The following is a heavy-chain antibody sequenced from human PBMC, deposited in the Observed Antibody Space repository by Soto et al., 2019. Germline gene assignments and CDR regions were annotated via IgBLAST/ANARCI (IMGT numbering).Heavy chain of an antibody. CDR3: ASLYCSSTSCYYGMDV. V-gene: IGHV4-34*01. Sequence: SETLSLTCAVYGGSFSGYYWSWIRQPPGKGLEWIGEINHSGSTNYNPSLKSRVTISVDTSKNQFSLKLSSVTAADTAVYYCASLYCSSTSCYYGMDVWGQGTTVTVSS. J-gene: IGHJ6*02. CDR2: INHSGST. CDR1: GGSFSGYY. D-gene: IGHD2-2*01.